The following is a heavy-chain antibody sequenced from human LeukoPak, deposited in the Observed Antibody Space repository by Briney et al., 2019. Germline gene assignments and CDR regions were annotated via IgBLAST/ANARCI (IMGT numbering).Heavy chain of an antibody. CDR2: IYYSGST. V-gene: IGHV4-31*03. CDR3: AKAYYGDSGYNSDY. D-gene: IGHD4-17*01. Sequence: SQTLSLTCTVSGDSISSGGYYWSWSRQHPGKGLEWIGYIYYSGSTYHNPSLKSRVTISVDTSKNQFSLKLSSVTAADTAVYYCAKAYYGDSGYNSDYWGQGTLVTVSS. J-gene: IGHJ4*02. CDR1: GDSISSGGYY.